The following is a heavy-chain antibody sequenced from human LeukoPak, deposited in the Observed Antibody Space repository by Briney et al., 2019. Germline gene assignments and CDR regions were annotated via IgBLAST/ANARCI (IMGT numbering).Heavy chain of an antibody. D-gene: IGHD2-15*01. Sequence: GESLKISCKGSGYSFTNNWIGWVRQMPGKGLEWMGIIYPGDSDTRYSPSFQGQVTISADKSISTAYLQWSSLKASDTAMYYCARPRAGYCSGGSCYQPLGAFDIWGQGTMVTVSS. CDR1: GYSFTNNW. CDR2: IYPGDSDT. CDR3: ARPRAGYCSGGSCYQPLGAFDI. V-gene: IGHV5-51*01. J-gene: IGHJ3*02.